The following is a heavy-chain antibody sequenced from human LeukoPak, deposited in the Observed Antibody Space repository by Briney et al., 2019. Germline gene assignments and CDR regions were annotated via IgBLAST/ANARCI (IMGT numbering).Heavy chain of an antibody. CDR1: GFTVSSNY. D-gene: IGHD3-22*01. J-gene: IGHJ4*02. V-gene: IGHV3-66*04. CDR3: ARRVSAYYIDY. CDR2: IYSRGNT. Sequence: GSLRLSCAASGFTVSSNYMRWVGQAPGKGLEWVSVIYSRGNTYYAHSVKGRFTISRDNSRNTLYLQMNSLRAEDTAVYYCARRVSAYYIDYWGQGTLVTVSS.